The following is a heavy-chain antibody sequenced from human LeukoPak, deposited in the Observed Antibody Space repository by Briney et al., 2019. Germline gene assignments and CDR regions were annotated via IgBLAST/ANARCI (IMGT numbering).Heavy chain of an antibody. D-gene: IGHD2-15*01. V-gene: IGHV3-53*01. J-gene: IGHJ4*02. CDR1: GFTVSNNY. CDR3: ARAPPEKCSGGSCYSLDY. CDR2: IYSGGTT. Sequence: GGSLRLSCVASGFTVSNNYMSWVRQAPGKGLEWVSVIYSGGTTYYADSVKGRFTISRDNSNNTLYLQKNSLRAEDTAVYYCARAPPEKCSGGSCYSLDYWGQGTLVTVSS.